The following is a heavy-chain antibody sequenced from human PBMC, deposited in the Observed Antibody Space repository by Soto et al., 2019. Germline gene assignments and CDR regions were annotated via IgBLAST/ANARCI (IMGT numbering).Heavy chain of an antibody. CDR1: GFTFSSYA. CDR3: AREIYQWGLNLVPAAKRVYYYGMDV. J-gene: IGHJ6*02. Sequence: QVQLVESGGGVVQPGRSLRLSCAASGFTFSSYAMHWVRQAPGKGLEWVAVISYDGSNKYYADSVKGRFTISRDNSKNTLYLQMNRLRAEDTAVYYCAREIYQWGLNLVPAAKRVYYYGMDVWGQGTTVTVSS. D-gene: IGHD2-2*01. V-gene: IGHV3-30-3*01. CDR2: ISYDGSNK.